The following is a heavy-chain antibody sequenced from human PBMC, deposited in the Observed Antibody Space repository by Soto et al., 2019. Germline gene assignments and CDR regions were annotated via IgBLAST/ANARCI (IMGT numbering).Heavy chain of an antibody. CDR2: IYSGGST. Sequence: GGSLRLSCAASGFTVSSNYMSWVRQAPGKGLEWVSVIYSGGSTYYADSVKGRFTISRDNSKNTLYLQMNSLRAEDTAVYYCARVCCGYDYTFDYWGQGTLVTVSS. CDR3: ARVCCGYDYTFDY. D-gene: IGHD5-12*01. CDR1: GFTVSSNY. J-gene: IGHJ4*02. V-gene: IGHV3-66*01.